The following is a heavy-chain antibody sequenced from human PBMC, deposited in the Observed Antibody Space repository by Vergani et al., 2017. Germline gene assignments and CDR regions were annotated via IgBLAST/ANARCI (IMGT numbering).Heavy chain of an antibody. CDR1: GGSFSGYY. Sequence: QVQLQQWGAGLLKPSETLSLTCAVYGGSFSGYYWSWIRQPPGKGLEWIGEINHSGSTNYNPSLKSRVTISVDTSKNQFSLKLSSVTAADTAVYYCARASLIAAGPFDYWGQGTLVTVSS. J-gene: IGHJ4*02. V-gene: IGHV4-34*01. CDR3: ARASLIAAGPFDY. D-gene: IGHD6-13*01. CDR2: INHSGST.